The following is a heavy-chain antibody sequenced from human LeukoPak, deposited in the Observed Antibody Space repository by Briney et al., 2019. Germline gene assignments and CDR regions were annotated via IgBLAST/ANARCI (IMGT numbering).Heavy chain of an antibody. CDR2: ISSNGGRT. J-gene: IGHJ4*02. CDR3: TRKNYDFWSGFHDY. D-gene: IGHD3-3*01. V-gene: IGHV3-64*01. Sequence: GSLRLSCSASGFTFSSYSMHWVRQAPGKGLEYVSAISSNGGRTYYANSAKGRFTISRDNSKNTLFLQMGSLRAEDMAVYYCTRKNYDFWSGFHDYWGQGTLVTVSS. CDR1: GFTFSSYS.